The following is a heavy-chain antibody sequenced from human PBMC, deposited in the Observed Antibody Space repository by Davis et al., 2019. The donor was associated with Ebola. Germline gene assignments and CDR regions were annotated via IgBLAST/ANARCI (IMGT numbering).Heavy chain of an antibody. D-gene: IGHD3-22*01. V-gene: IGHV1-46*01. Sequence: ASVMVSCKASAYTFTSFGITWVRQAPGQGLEWMGIIDPSRGSTSYTQRFQGRVTMTSDTSTSTVYMELSSLRSEDTAVYYCARAQTYFYESYGHYPLGHWGQGTLVTVSS. CDR3: ARAQTYFYESYGHYPLGH. CDR1: AYTFTSFG. J-gene: IGHJ4*02. CDR2: IDPSRGST.